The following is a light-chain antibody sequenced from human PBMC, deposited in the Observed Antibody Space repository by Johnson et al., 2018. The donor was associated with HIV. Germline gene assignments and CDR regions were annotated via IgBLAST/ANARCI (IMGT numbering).Light chain of an antibody. CDR3: GTWDISLSAGPYV. V-gene: IGLV1-51*02. J-gene: IGLJ1*01. Sequence: QSVLTQPPSVSAAPGQKVTISCSGTNSNIGTYYVSWYQQLPGTAPKLLIYENNKRPSGIPDRFSGSKSGTSATLGITGLQTGDEADYYCGTWDISLSAGPYVFGTGTKVTVL. CDR2: ENN. CDR1: NSNIGTYY.